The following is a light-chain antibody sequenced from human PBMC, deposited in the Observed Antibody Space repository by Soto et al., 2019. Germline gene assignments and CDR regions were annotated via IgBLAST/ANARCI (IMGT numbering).Light chain of an antibody. J-gene: IGLJ3*02. CDR3: CSYAGSSTRWV. CDR1: SSDVGRYNL. CDR2: EGS. V-gene: IGLV2-23*01. Sequence: QSVLTQPASVSGSPGQSITISCTGPSSDVGRYNLVSWYQQHPGKAPKLMIYEGSKRPSGVSNRFSGSKSGNTASLTISGLQAEDEADYYCCSYAGSSTRWVFGGGTKLTVL.